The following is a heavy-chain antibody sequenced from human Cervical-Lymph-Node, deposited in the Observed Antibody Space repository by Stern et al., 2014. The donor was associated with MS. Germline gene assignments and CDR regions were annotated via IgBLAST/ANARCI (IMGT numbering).Heavy chain of an antibody. J-gene: IGHJ4*02. CDR3: ARGGRYSGSYEGGFDY. CDR2: IHPSGGST. CDR1: GYTFTSYY. V-gene: IGHV1-46*01. Sequence: QVQLVQSGAEVKKPGASVKVSCKASGYTFTSYYIHWVRQAPGQGLELMGIIHPSGGSTSYAQKFQGRVAMARDTSTSTVYMELSSLRSEDTAVYYCARGGRYSGSYEGGFDYWGQGTLVTVSS. D-gene: IGHD1-26*01.